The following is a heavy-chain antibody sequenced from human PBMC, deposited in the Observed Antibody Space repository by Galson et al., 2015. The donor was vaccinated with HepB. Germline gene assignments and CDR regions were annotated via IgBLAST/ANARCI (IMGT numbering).Heavy chain of an antibody. CDR2: IKSKTDGGTT. CDR1: GFTFSNAW. J-gene: IGHJ3*02. V-gene: IGHV3-15*01. CDR3: TTGLVVPYAFDI. Sequence: SLRLSCAASGFTFSNAWMSWVRQAPGKGLAWVGRIKSKTDGGTTDYAAPVKGRFTISRDDSKNTLYLQMNSLKTEDTAVYYCTTGLVVPYAFDIWGQGTMVTVSS. D-gene: IGHD2-15*01.